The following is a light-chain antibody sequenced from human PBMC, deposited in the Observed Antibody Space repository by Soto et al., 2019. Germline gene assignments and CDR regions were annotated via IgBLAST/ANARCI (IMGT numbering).Light chain of an antibody. CDR3: QQSLKT. V-gene: IGKV3-20*01. Sequence: EIVLTQSPGTLSLSPGERATLSCRASQSVSSSYLAWYQQKPGQAPRLLIYGASSRATGIPDRFSGSGSGTDFTLTISRLEPEDFAVYYCQQSLKTFGQGTKVEIK. CDR1: QSVSSSY. CDR2: GAS. J-gene: IGKJ1*01.